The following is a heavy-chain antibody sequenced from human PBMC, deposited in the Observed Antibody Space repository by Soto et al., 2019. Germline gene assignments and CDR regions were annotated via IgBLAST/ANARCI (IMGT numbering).Heavy chain of an antibody. CDR1: GDTFTSYY. Sequence: QVRLVQSGAEVKAPGASVKVSCKAPGDTFTSYYLNWVRQAPGQGLEWMGVINPHGGSTKYAQKFQGRITMTRDTSRSTVYMELSSLRSDDTAIYYCARSSGGNFGIIIEGSNWFDPWGQGTLVTVSS. J-gene: IGHJ5*02. V-gene: IGHV1-46*01. CDR2: INPHGGST. D-gene: IGHD3-3*01. CDR3: ARSSGGNFGIIIEGSNWFDP.